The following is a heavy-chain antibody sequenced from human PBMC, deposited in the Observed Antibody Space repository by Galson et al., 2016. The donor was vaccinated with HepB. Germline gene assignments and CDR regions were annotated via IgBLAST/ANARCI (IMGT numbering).Heavy chain of an antibody. D-gene: IGHD1-14*01. V-gene: IGHV3-33*01. J-gene: IGHJ4*02. Sequence: SLRLSCAASGFNFNIFAMHWVRQAPGKGLEWVAVIWYDGYYKYYGDSVKGRFTISRDNSENTLYLQMDSLTTEDTAVYYCARTAKPSSSGHYLDYWGQGTLVTVSS. CDR2: IWYDGYYK. CDR3: ARTAKPSSSGHYLDY. CDR1: GFNFNIFA.